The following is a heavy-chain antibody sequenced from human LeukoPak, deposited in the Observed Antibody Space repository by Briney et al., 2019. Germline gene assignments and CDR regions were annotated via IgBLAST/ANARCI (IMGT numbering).Heavy chain of an antibody. D-gene: IGHD1-7*01. Sequence: GASVKVSCKASGYTFTSYAMNWVRQAPGQGLEWMGGIIPIFGTANYAQKFQGRVTITADKSTSTAYMELSSLRSEDTAVYYCARAYNWNYGILYYFDYWGQGTLVTVSS. CDR2: IIPIFGTA. V-gene: IGHV1-69*06. J-gene: IGHJ4*02. CDR1: GYTFTSYA. CDR3: ARAYNWNYGILYYFDY.